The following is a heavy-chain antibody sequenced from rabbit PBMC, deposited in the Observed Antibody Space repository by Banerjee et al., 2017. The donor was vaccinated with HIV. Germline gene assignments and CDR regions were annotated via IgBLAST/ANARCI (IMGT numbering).Heavy chain of an antibody. Sequence: PVASLTLTCTASGFSFSSSYYMCWVRQAPGKGLEWIGCIYTGSSSTYYASWAKGRFTVSKTSSTTVTLQMTSLTAADTATYFCVRDGGIVVAGAFNLWGQGTLVTVS. D-gene: IGHD4-1*01. J-gene: IGHJ4*01. CDR3: VRDGGIVVAGAFNL. CDR1: GFSFSSSYY. V-gene: IGHV1S40*01. CDR2: IYTGSSST.